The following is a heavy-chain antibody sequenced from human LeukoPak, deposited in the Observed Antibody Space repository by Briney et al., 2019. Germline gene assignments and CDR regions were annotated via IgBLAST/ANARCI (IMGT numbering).Heavy chain of an antibody. J-gene: IGHJ4*02. Sequence: GGSLRLSCAASEFIFNRSWMNWVRQAPGKGLEWVANMDPGGSHKRYVDSVKGRFTISKDNPGTSLYLDMYGLRAEDTAIYYCAIWTSGNYWGQGTLVTVSS. CDR2: MDPGGSHK. CDR3: AIWTSGNY. CDR1: EFIFNRSW. D-gene: IGHD1-1*01. V-gene: IGHV3-7*01.